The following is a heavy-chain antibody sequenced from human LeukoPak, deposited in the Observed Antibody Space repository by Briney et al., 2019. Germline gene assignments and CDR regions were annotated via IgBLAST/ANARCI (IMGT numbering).Heavy chain of an antibody. V-gene: IGHV3-23*01. J-gene: IGHJ4*02. CDR1: GFIFSSYA. D-gene: IGHD1-1*01. Sequence: PGGSLRLSCAASGFIFSSYAMSWVRQAPGKGLEWVSTISGSGGSTYYADSVKGRFAISRDNSKNTVYLQMNSLRAEDTAVYYCARSLKWNLVGFDYWGQGTLVTVSS. CDR3: ARSLKWNLVGFDY. CDR2: ISGSGGST.